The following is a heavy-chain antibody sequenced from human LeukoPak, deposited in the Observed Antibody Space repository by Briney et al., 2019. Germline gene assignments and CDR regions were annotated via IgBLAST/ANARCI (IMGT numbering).Heavy chain of an antibody. J-gene: IGHJ3*02. CDR1: GGSFSGYY. Sequence: PSETLSLTCAVYGGSFSGYYWSWIRQPPGKGLEWIGEINHSGSTNYNPSLKSRVTISVDTSKNQFSLKLSSVTAADTAVYYCAILTSYCSGGSCSHDAFDIWGQGTMVTVSS. CDR3: AILTSYCSGGSCSHDAFDI. CDR2: INHSGST. V-gene: IGHV4-34*01. D-gene: IGHD2-15*01.